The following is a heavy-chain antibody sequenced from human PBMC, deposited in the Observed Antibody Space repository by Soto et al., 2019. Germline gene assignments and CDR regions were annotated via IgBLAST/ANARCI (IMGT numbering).Heavy chain of an antibody. J-gene: IGHJ4*02. CDR2: IWYDGSNK. CDR3: ARDRLLAVAGTLDY. Sequence: QVQLVESGGGVVQPGRSLRLSCAASGFTFSSYGMHWVRQAPGKGLEWVAVIWYDGSNKYYADSVKGRFTIARDNSKDTLYLQMNSLKAEDTDVYYCARDRLLAVAGTLDYWGQGTLVTVS. D-gene: IGHD6-19*01. CDR1: GFTFSSYG. V-gene: IGHV3-33*01.